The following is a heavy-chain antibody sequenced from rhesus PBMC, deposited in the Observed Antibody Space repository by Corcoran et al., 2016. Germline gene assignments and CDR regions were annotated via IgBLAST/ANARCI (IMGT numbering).Heavy chain of an antibody. Sequence: QVQLVQSGGEIKQPGASVKLSCKASGYTFTSYYMHWVRQAPGKGLAGIGMNTPYTGKKGNAQSCKGRVTITTDTSTSTGYMELSSLRSEDTAVYYCTRGGWNINFDYWGQGVLVTVSS. CDR3: TRGGWNINFDY. D-gene: IGHD1-20*01. CDR1: GYTFTSYY. CDR2: NTPYTGKK. V-gene: IGHV1-180*01. J-gene: IGHJ4*01.